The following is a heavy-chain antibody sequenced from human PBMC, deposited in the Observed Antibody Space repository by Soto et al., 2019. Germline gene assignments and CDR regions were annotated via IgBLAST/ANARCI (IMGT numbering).Heavy chain of an antibody. Sequence: QVQLAESGGGVVQPGRSLRLSCAASGFTFSSYAMHWVRQAPGKGLEWVAVISYDGSNKYYADSVKGRFTISRDNSKNTLYLQMNSLRAEDTAVYYCARDVESGSSQYYYYYYGMDVWGQGTTVTVSS. V-gene: IGHV3-30-3*01. CDR3: ARDVESGSSQYYYYYYGMDV. D-gene: IGHD1-26*01. CDR2: ISYDGSNK. CDR1: GFTFSSYA. J-gene: IGHJ6*02.